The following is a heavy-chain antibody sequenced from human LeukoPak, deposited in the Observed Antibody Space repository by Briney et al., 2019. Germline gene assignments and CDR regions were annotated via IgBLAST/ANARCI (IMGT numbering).Heavy chain of an antibody. D-gene: IGHD2-2*01. V-gene: IGHV3-23*01. CDR3: AKDPAWEDIVVVPDY. J-gene: IGHJ4*02. Sequence: GGSLRLSRAASGFTFSSYAMSWVRQAPGKGLECVSAISGSGGSTYYADSVKGRFTIARDNYKNTLYLQMNSLRAEDTAVYYCAKDPAWEDIVVVPDYWGQGTLVTVSS. CDR2: ISGSGGST. CDR1: GFTFSSYA.